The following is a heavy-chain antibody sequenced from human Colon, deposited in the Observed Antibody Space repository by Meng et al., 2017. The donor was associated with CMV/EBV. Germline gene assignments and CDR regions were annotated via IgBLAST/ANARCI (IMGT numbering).Heavy chain of an antibody. CDR2: INQEGSVK. V-gene: IGHV3-7*04. D-gene: IGHD3-22*01. J-gene: IGHJ4*02. CDR3: ARATCYYDDSGFGY. Sequence: GGSLRLSCAASGFSFDSYWMKWVRQAPGKGLEWVANINQEGSVKYYVDSVKGRFTISRDSADNSLYLQMNSLMAEDTAVYYCARATCYYDDSGFGYWGQGTLVTVSS. CDR1: GFSFDSYW.